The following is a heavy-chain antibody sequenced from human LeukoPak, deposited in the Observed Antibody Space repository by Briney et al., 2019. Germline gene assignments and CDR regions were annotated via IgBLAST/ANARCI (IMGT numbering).Heavy chain of an antibody. Sequence: SETLSLTCTVSGGSISSYYWSWIRQPPGKGLEWIGYIYYSGSTNYNPSRKSRVTISVDTSKNQFSLKLSSVTAADTAVYYCARGHYDILTGYYTEYFDYWGQGTLVTVSS. J-gene: IGHJ4*02. CDR2: IYYSGST. D-gene: IGHD3-9*01. CDR1: GGSISSYY. CDR3: ARGHYDILTGYYTEYFDY. V-gene: IGHV4-59*01.